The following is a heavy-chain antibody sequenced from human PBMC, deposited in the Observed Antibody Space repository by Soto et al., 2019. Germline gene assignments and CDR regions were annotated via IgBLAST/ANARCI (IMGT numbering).Heavy chain of an antibody. V-gene: IGHV1-3*01. CDR1: GYTFTSYA. D-gene: IGHD1-26*01. Sequence: ASVKISCKASGYTFTSYAIHWVRQAPGQRLEWMGWINAGNGNTKYSQKFQGRVIITRDTSAGTAYMELRSLRSEDTAVYYCATPIVPFYWGQGTLVTVSS. CDR2: INAGNGNT. CDR3: ATPIVPFY. J-gene: IGHJ4*02.